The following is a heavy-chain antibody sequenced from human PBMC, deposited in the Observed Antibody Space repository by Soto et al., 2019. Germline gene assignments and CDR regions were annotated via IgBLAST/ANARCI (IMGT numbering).Heavy chain of an antibody. J-gene: IGHJ6*02. CDR2: ISAGGDRT. Sequence: EVQLLESGGGLVQPGGSLRLSCAASGFTFSSYAMSWVRQPPGEGLESVSSISAGGDRTYYAGSVKGRFTISRDNSKNMLYLHMNSLRAEDTAVYYCAKILTTADYYWYGMDVWGQGAAVIVSS. D-gene: IGHD2-21*02. V-gene: IGHV3-23*01. CDR1: GFTFSSYA. CDR3: AKILTTADYYWYGMDV.